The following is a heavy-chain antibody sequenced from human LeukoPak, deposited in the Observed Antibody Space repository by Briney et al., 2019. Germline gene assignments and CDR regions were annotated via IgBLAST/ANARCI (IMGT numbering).Heavy chain of an antibody. J-gene: IGHJ4*02. D-gene: IGHD3-22*01. CDR1: GYSSTNYW. Sequence: GESLKISFEGSGYSSTNYWIAWVRQMPGKGLEWMGVIYAVDSDTRYSPSFQGQVTISADKSIYTAYLHWSSLKASDTAMYYCARHAETYYYDSSGYSIDYWGQGTLVTVSS. CDR2: IYAVDSDT. V-gene: IGHV5-51*01. CDR3: ARHAETYYYDSSGYSIDY.